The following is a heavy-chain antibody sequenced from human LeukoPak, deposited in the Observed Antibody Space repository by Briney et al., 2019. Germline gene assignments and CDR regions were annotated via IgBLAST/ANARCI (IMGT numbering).Heavy chain of an antibody. CDR3: ARDLVPAAIPYYYMDV. CDR2: ISSSGSTI. Sequence: GGSLRLXCAASGFTFSDYYMSWIRQAPGKGLEWVSYISSSGSTIYYADSEKGRFTISRDNAKNSLYLQMNSLRAEDTAVYYCARDLVPAAIPYYYMDVWGKGTTVTVSS. V-gene: IGHV3-11*01. J-gene: IGHJ6*03. D-gene: IGHD2-2*01. CDR1: GFTFSDYY.